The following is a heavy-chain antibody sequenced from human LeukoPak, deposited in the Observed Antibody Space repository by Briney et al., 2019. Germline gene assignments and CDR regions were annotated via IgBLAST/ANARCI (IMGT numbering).Heavy chain of an antibody. Sequence: GGSLRLSCAASGFTVSSNYMTWVRQAPGKGLEWVSGIYSEGSTYYADSVKGRFTISRDNSKNTLYLQVNGLRGDDTAVYYCARSAVTGPGWIDPWGQGTLVTVSS. D-gene: IGHD6-19*01. CDR2: IYSEGST. CDR1: GFTVSSNY. V-gene: IGHV3-53*01. CDR3: ARSAVTGPGWIDP. J-gene: IGHJ5*02.